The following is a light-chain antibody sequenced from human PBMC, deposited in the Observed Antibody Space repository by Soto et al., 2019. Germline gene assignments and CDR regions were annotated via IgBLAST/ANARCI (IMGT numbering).Light chain of an antibody. CDR3: MQALQTPVT. CDR2: LGS. CDR1: QSLLHSNGYNY. Sequence: DIVMTQSPLSLPVTPGEPASISCRSSQSLLHSNGYNYLDWYLQKPGQSPQLLIYLGSNRASGVTDRFSGSGSGTDFTLKISRVEAEDVGVYYCMQALQTPVTFGGGTKVDIK. V-gene: IGKV2-28*01. J-gene: IGKJ4*01.